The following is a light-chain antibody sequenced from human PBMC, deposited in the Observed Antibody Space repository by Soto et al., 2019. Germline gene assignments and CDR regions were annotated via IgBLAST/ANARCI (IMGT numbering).Light chain of an antibody. Sequence: IHMTHSPATLYASIGDRVTITFRASQSISRWVAWYQQKAGRAPKLLISDASSLETGVPSRFSGSGSGTEFTLTISRLQPDDFGTYYCQQSLTMPITFGHGTRLEIK. CDR1: QSISRW. CDR3: QQSLTMPIT. CDR2: DAS. V-gene: IGKV1-5*01. J-gene: IGKJ5*01.